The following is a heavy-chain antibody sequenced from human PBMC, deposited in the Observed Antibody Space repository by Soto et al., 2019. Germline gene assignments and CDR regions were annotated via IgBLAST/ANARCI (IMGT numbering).Heavy chain of an antibody. CDR1: GGSISSYY. CDR2: IYDSGST. CDR3: ASSLGVAPAGPFDY. Sequence: SETLSLTCTVSGGSISSYYWSWIRQPPGKGLEWIGYIYDSGSTNYTPSLKSRVTISVDTSKNQFSLKLSSVTAADTAVYYWASSLGVAPAGPFDYWGRETLVTVSS. V-gene: IGHV4-59*12. D-gene: IGHD2-2*01. J-gene: IGHJ4*02.